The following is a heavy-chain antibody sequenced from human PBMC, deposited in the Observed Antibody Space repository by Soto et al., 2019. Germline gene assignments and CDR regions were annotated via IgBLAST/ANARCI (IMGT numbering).Heavy chain of an antibody. CDR1: GGSVSSDAYY. Sequence: QVQLQESGPGLVKPSGTLSLTCSVSGGSVSSDAYYWSWIRQPPGKTLEWIGFILSGGGTSTNPSLMSGPSISVDTSRNKFALRLTSVTASDTGVYFCAKGFSSGWYVDTWGRGHLVNVSS. J-gene: IGHJ5*02. V-gene: IGHV4-61*08. D-gene: IGHD6-19*01. CDR3: AKGFSSGWYVDT. CDR2: ILSGGGT.